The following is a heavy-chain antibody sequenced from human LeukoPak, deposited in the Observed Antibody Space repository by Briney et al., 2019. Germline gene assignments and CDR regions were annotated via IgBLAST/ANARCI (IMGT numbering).Heavy chain of an antibody. D-gene: IGHD3-10*01. J-gene: IGHJ4*02. CDR3: ARGSIPGGRNKLPFDY. Sequence: ASVKVSCKASGGTFSSYAISWVRQAPGQGLEWMGRIIPILGIANYAQKFQGRVTITADKSTSTAYMELSSLRSEDTAVYYCARGSIPGGRNKLPFDYWGQGTLVTVSS. CDR1: GGTFSSYA. CDR2: IIPILGIA. V-gene: IGHV1-69*04.